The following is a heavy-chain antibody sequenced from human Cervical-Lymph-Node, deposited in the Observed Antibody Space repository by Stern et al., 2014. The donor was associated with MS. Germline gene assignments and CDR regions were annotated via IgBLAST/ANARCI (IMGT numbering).Heavy chain of an antibody. CDR3: TRALRIADRPSPGGHWFDP. V-gene: IGHV1-2*02. Sequence: QVQLVQSGAEVEKPGASVKVSCKASGYIFTDYYLHWVRQAPGQGLEWMGRINPKSGGTSYAQSFQGRATLTRDTSITTAYMDLSRLTSDDTAVYYCTRALRIADRPSPGGHWFDPWGQGTLVIVSS. D-gene: IGHD6-6*01. CDR1: GYIFTDYY. J-gene: IGHJ5*02. CDR2: INPKSGGT.